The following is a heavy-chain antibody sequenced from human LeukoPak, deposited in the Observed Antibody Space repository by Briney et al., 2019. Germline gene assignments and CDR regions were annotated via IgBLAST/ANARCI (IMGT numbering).Heavy chain of an antibody. Sequence: SETLSLTCSVSGGSISTYYWSWIRQPPGKGLEWLGYIYHSGSTNYSPSLRSRVTISVDTSKNQFSLKLSSVTAADTAVYYCASQLGGTTFHWGQGTLVTVSS. V-gene: IGHV4-59*08. CDR2: IYHSGST. J-gene: IGHJ4*02. D-gene: IGHD1/OR15-1a*01. CDR3: ASQLGGTTFH. CDR1: GGSISTYY.